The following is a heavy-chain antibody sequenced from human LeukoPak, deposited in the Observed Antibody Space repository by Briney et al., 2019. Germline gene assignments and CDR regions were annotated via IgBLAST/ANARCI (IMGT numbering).Heavy chain of an antibody. CDR1: GGSISNYY. J-gene: IGHJ4*02. CDR3: ARAERQQLVEGYFDY. Sequence: PSETLSLTCTVSGGSISNYYWSWIRQPPGKGLEWIGYIFYSGSPNYNPSLKSRVTISADTSKNHFSLKLSSVTAADTAVYYCARAERQQLVEGYFDYWGQGTLVTVSS. V-gene: IGHV4-59*01. D-gene: IGHD6-13*01. CDR2: IFYSGSP.